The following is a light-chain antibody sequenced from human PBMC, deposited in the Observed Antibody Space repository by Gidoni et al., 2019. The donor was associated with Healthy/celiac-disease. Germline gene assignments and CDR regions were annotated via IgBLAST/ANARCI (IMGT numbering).Light chain of an antibody. CDR1: QSVLYSSNNKNY. V-gene: IGKV4-1*01. J-gene: IGKJ4*01. Sequence: DIVMTQSPDSLAVSMGERATSNCKSSQSVLYSSNNKNYLAWYQQKPGQPPKLRIYWASTRAYGVPDRFSGSGSVTDFTLTISSLQAEDVAVYYCQQYYSTLLTFGGGTKVEIK. CDR2: WAS. CDR3: QQYYSTLLT.